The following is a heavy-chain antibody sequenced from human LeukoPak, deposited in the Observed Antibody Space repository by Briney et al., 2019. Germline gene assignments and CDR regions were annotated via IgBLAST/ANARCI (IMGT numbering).Heavy chain of an antibody. D-gene: IGHD3-10*01. CDR2: ISYDGSNK. V-gene: IGHV3-30*18. CDR1: GFTFSSYG. CDR3: AKVAPNYGSATD. J-gene: IGHJ4*02. Sequence: GGSLRLSCAASGFTFSSYGMHWVRQAPGKGLEWVAVISYDGSNKYYADSVKGRFTISRDNSKNTLYLQMNSLRAEDTAVYYCAKVAPNYGSATDWGQGTLVTVSS.